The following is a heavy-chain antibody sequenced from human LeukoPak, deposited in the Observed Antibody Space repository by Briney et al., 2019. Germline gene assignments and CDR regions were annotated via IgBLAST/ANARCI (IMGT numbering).Heavy chain of an antibody. CDR3: ATVAVIRGVTYFDY. V-gene: IGHV4-59*01. D-gene: IGHD3-10*01. Sequence: SETLSLTCSVSGGSISSYYWSWIRQPPGKGLEWIAYLFYSGSTDYNPSLESRVTISVDTSKNQFSLKLRSVTAADTAVYYCATVAVIRGVTYFDYWGQGTLVTVSS. CDR2: LFYSGST. CDR1: GGSISSYY. J-gene: IGHJ4*02.